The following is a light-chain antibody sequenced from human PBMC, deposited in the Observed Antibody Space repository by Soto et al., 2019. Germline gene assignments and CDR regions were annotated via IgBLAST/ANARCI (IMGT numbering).Light chain of an antibody. Sequence: DIQMTQSPSSLSASVGDRVTITCRASQSISSYLNWYQQKPGKAPKLLIYAASSLQSGVPSRFSGSGSGTDFTLTISSLQPEDFATYYCQQSYSTPYTFVQGNKLEIK. J-gene: IGKJ2*01. CDR2: AAS. CDR1: QSISSY. CDR3: QQSYSTPYT. V-gene: IGKV1-39*01.